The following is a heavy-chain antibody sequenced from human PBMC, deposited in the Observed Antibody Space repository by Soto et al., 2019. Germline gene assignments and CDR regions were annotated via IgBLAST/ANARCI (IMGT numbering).Heavy chain of an antibody. J-gene: IGHJ5*02. V-gene: IGHV3-15*07. CDR3: TSRGKTYGHGLFDP. Sequence: GGSLRLSCAASGLTFSDAWMNWVRQAPGKGLEWVARIKKKADGETTDYAAPVKGRFTISRDDSKNMLYLQMNSLKIEDTAMYYCTSRGKTYGHGLFDPWGQGTLVTVSS. CDR1: GLTFSDAW. CDR2: IKKKADGETT. D-gene: IGHD1-1*01.